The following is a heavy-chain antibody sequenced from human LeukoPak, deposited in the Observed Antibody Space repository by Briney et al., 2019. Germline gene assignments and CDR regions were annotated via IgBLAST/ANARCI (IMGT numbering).Heavy chain of an antibody. V-gene: IGHV4-34*01. CDR2: INHSGST. CDR1: GGSFSGYY. J-gene: IGHJ4*02. D-gene: IGHD2-15*01. CDR3: VSGRGYCSGNRCYVESIGDY. Sequence: SETLSLTCAVYGGSFSGYYWSWIRQPPGKGLEWIGEINHSGSTNYNPSLKSRVTISVDTSRNQFSLKLSSVTAAETAVYYCVSGRGYCSGNRCYVESIGDYWGQGTLVTVSS.